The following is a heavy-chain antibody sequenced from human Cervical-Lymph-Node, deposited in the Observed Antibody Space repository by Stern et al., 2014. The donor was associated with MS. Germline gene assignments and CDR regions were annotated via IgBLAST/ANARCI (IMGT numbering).Heavy chain of an antibody. V-gene: IGHV1-46*03. CDR2: VNPTDGRT. CDR3: ANPLPYAN. CDR1: GDTFASYP. D-gene: IGHD4-17*01. Sequence: QVQLVQSGAEVKKPGASVKVSCKASGDTFASYPIHWLRQAPGQGPAWMGIVNPTDGRTTYAQTLKGRVTMTRDTSTRTVCMELGSLRAEDTAMYFCANPLPYANWGQGTRVTVSS. J-gene: IGHJ1*01.